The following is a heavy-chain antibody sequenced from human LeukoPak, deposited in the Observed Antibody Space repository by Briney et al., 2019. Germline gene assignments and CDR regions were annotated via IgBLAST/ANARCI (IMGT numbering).Heavy chain of an antibody. CDR1: GYTFTSYD. J-gene: IGHJ6*03. CDR3: ARTGYEHGSSWLRSPGGYYYMDV. CDR2: MNPNSGNT. D-gene: IGHD6-13*01. V-gene: IGHV1-8*03. Sequence: EASVKVSCKASGYTFTSYDINWVRQATGQGLEWMGWMNPNSGNTGYAQKFQGRVTITRNTSISTACMELSSLRSEDTAVYYCARTGYEHGSSWLRSPGGYYYMDVWGKGTTVTVSS.